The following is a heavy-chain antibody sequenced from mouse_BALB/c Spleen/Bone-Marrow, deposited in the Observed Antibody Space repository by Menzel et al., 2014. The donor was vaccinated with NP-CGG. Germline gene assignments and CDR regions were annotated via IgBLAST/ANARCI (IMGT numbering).Heavy chain of an antibody. V-gene: IGHV3-2*02. CDR3: ARGRAAWFAY. J-gene: IGHJ3*01. CDR1: GYSITSDYA. D-gene: IGHD3-3*01. Sequence: VQLQHSGPGLVKPSQSLSLTCTVTGYSITSDYAWNWIQQFPGNKLEWMGYISYSGITSYNPSLKSRISITRDTSKNQFFLQLNSVTTEDTASYYCARGRAAWFAYWGQGTLVTVSA. CDR2: ISYSGIT.